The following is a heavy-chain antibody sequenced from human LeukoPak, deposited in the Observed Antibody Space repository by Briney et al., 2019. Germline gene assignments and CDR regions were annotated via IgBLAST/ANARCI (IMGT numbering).Heavy chain of an antibody. Sequence: ASLRVSCTPSVFNFNTFGITWLRQARGHRLGWLGFFSAYTGETTYAQRLQGRVTITRDTSTNTAFLHLRSLRSAHPAAYFFARDIPESSAWYLWGQGTVDSVSS. J-gene: IGHJ4*02. V-gene: IGHV1-18*01. CDR2: FSAYTGET. CDR1: VFNFNTFG. D-gene: IGHD6-13*01. CDR3: ARDIPESSAWYL.